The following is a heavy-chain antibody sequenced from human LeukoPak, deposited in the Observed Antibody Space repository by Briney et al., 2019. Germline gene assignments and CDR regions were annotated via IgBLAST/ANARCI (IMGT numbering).Heavy chain of an antibody. Sequence: GGSLRLSCAASGFTFDDYAMHWVGQAPGKGLEWVSGISWNSGSIGYADSVKGRFTISRDNAKNSLYLQMNSLRAEDTALYYCAKDKGGPLDYWGQGTRVTGSS. CDR1: GFTFDDYA. CDR3: AKDKGGPLDY. D-gene: IGHD3-16*01. CDR2: ISWNSGSI. J-gene: IGHJ4*02. V-gene: IGHV3-9*01.